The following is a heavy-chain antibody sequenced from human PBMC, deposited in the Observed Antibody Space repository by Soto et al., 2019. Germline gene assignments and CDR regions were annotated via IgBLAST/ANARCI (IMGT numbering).Heavy chain of an antibody. V-gene: IGHV4-59*04. CDR1: DGSFRSYY. CDR3: ARHPTFSGWEYYFDY. CDR2: VYYSGST. D-gene: IGHD6-19*01. J-gene: IGHJ4*02. Sequence: SETLSLTCTVSDGSFRSYYWSWIRQPPGKGLEWIGSVYYSGSTYYNPSLKSRVTMSVDTSKNQFSLKLSSVTAADAAVYYCARHPTFSGWEYYFDYWGQGTPVTVSS.